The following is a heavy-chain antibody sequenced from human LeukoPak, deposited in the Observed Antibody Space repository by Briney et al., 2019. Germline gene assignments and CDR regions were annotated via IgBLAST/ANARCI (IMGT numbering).Heavy chain of an antibody. V-gene: IGHV1-8*01. Sequence: ASVKVSCKASGYTFTSYDINWVRQATGQGLEWMGWMNPKSGFTGNAQKLQGRVTMTTDTSTSTAYMELRSLRSDDTAVYYCARRRPAALSYFDYWGQGTLVTVSS. CDR2: MNPKSGFT. J-gene: IGHJ4*02. CDR1: GYTFTSYD. CDR3: ARRRPAALSYFDY. D-gene: IGHD2-2*01.